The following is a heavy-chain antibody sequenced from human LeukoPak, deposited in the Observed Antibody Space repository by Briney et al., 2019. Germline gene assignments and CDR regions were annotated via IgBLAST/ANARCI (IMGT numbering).Heavy chain of an antibody. D-gene: IGHD5-18*01. CDR1: GYTFTSYG. Sequence: ASVKVSCKASGYTFTSYGISWVRQAPGQGLEWMGWISAYNGNTNYAQKLQGRVTMTTDTSTSTAYMELRSLRSDDTAVYYCARVVGTAMVRYYYYYMDVWGKGTTVTVSS. CDR2: ISAYNGNT. J-gene: IGHJ6*03. CDR3: ARVVGTAMVRYYYYYMDV. V-gene: IGHV1-18*01.